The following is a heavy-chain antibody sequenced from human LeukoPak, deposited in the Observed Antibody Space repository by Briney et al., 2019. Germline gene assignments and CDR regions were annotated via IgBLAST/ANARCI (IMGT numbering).Heavy chain of an antibody. Sequence: ASVKVSCKASGYTFTSYYMHWVRQAPGQGLEWMGIINPSGGSTSYAQKFQGRVTMTRDMSTSTVYMELRSLRSDDTAVYYCARGYDFWSGYNFFDYWGQGTLVTVSS. CDR1: GYTFTSYY. CDR3: ARGYDFWSGYNFFDY. D-gene: IGHD3-3*01. V-gene: IGHV1-46*01. J-gene: IGHJ4*02. CDR2: INPSGGST.